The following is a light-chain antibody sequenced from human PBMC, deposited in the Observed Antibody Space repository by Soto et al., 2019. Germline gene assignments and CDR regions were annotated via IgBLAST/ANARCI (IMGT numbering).Light chain of an antibody. CDR3: QQDNSFTCT. Sequence: DIQMTQSPSYVSASVGDRVTITCRASQVIGSWLDWYQKKPEQAPKLRLYAASSLHSWVPSSFIFSGSGTDFANTISSPQTKNYATYYCQQDNSFTCTCGQGTKVEIK. CDR2: AAS. V-gene: IGKV1-12*01. CDR1: QVIGSW. J-gene: IGKJ1*01.